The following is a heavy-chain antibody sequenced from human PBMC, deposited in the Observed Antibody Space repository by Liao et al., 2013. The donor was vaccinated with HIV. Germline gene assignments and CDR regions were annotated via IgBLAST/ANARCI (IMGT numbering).Heavy chain of an antibody. V-gene: IGHV4-39*07. Sequence: QVQLQESGPGLVKPSETLSLTCTVSGGSISSSSYYWGWIRQPPGKGLEWIGSIYYSGSTYYNPSLKSRVTISVDTSKNQFSLRLNSVTAADTAVYFCVRALVRGRPPHYWGQGTLVTVSS. CDR3: VRALVRGRPPHY. CDR2: IYYSGST. D-gene: IGHD3-10*01. J-gene: IGHJ4*02. CDR1: GGSISSSSYY.